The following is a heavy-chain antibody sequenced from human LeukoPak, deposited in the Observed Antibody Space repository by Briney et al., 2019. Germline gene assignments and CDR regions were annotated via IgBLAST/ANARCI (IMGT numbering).Heavy chain of an antibody. CDR3: AKDIAAARGCCFDY. CDR1: GFTFSSYA. Sequence: PGGSLRLSCAASGFTFSSYAMSWVRQAPGKGLEWVSAISSSGGSTYYADSVKGRFTISRDNSKNTLYLQMNSLRAEDTAVYYCAKDIAAARGCCFDYWGQGTLVTVSS. D-gene: IGHD6-13*01. V-gene: IGHV3-23*01. J-gene: IGHJ4*02. CDR2: ISSSGGST.